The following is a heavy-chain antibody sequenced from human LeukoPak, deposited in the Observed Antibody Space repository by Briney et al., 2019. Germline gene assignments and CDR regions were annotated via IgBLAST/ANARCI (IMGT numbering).Heavy chain of an antibody. Sequence: ASVKVSCKVSGYTLTELSMHWVRQAPGKGLEWMGGFDPEDGETIYAQKFQGRVTMTEDTSTDTAYMELSSLRSEDTAVYYCATGLGSSHYYGMDVWGQGTTVTVSS. J-gene: IGHJ6*02. CDR3: ATGLGSSHYYGMDV. V-gene: IGHV1-24*01. D-gene: IGHD6-19*01. CDR2: FDPEDGET. CDR1: GYTLTELS.